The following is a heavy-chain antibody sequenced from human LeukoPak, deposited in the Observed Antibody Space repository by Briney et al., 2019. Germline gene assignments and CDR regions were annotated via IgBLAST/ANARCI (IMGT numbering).Heavy chain of an antibody. CDR2: TSSISRCI. J-gene: IGHJ3*02. Sequence: AGRSLRLSCAASGFTFSSYSMNWDRQATGKGLDWVSSTSSISRCIYYTDSVKGRFTISRYNPKNSLSLPMNSLRAVDTGVYYSARHDSSYDAFDIWGQGTMVTVSS. V-gene: IGHV3-21*01. D-gene: IGHD3-22*01. CDR3: ARHDSSYDAFDI. CDR1: GFTFSSYS.